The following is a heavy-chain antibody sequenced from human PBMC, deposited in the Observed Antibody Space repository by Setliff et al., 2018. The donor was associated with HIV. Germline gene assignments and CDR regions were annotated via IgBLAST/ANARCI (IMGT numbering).Heavy chain of an antibody. J-gene: IGHJ3*02. CDR1: GYTFTNYG. CDR3: ARGTRVGANDAFDI. V-gene: IGHV1-2*06. Sequence: ASVKVSCKASGYTFTNYGISWVRQAPGQGLEWMGRINPNSGGTNYAQKCQGRVTMTRDTSISKAYMELSRLRSDDTAVYYCARGTRVGANDAFDIWGQGTMVTVSS. CDR2: INPNSGGT. D-gene: IGHD1-26*01.